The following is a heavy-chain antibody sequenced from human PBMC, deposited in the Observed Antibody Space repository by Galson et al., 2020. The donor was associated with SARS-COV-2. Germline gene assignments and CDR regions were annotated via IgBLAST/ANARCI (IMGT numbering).Heavy chain of an antibody. CDR3: ARADYGDYFGGQRGYGMDV. D-gene: IGHD4-17*01. V-gene: IGHV4-31*03. CDR1: GDSISSGGYY. J-gene: IGHJ6*02. CDR2: IYYSGST. Sequence: SETLSLTCTVSGDSISSGGYYWSWIRQHPGKGLEWIGYIYYSGSTYYNPSLKSRVTISVDTSKNQFSLKLSSVTAADTAVYYCARADYGDYFGGQRGYGMDVWGQGTTVTVSS.